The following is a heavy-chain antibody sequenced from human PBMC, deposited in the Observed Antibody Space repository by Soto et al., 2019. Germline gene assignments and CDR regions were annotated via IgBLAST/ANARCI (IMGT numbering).Heavy chain of an antibody. V-gene: IGHV1-46*01. CDR3: ARDCRTWNDVGQIWFDP. Sequence: GASVKVSCKASGYTFTNNYMHWVRQAPGQGLEWMGIINPSTSSTTYAQKCQGRVTMTRDTSMSTVYMELSSLKSEDTAVYYCARDCRTWNDVGQIWFDPWGQGTLVTVSS. CDR1: GYTFTNNY. CDR2: INPSTSST. J-gene: IGHJ5*02. D-gene: IGHD1-1*01.